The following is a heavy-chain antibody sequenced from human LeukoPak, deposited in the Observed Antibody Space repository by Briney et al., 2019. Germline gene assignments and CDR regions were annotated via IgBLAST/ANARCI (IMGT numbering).Heavy chain of an antibody. CDR2: IRDDGSTR. J-gene: IGHJ5*02. CDR3: AKDSVGFGEFNWFDP. Sequence: TGGSLRLSCAASGFTFSRYGLHWVRQAPGKGLEWVAFIRDDGSTRYYADSVKGRFTVSRDNSKNTLYLQMNSLRAGDTAVYYCAKDSVGFGEFNWFDPWGQGTLVTVSS. CDR1: GFTFSRYG. D-gene: IGHD3-10*01. V-gene: IGHV3-30*02.